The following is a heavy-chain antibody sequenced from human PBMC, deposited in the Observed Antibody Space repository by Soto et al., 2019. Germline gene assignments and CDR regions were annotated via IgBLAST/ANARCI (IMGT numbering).Heavy chain of an antibody. CDR1: GFTFSSYG. CDR3: AKDTAIVRYYGMDV. Sequence: QVQLVESGGGVVQPGRSLRLSCAASGFTFSSYGMHWVRQAPGKGLEWVAVISYDGSNKYYADSVKGRFTISRDNSKNTLYLQMNSLRAEDTAVYYCAKDTAIVRYYGMDVWGQGTTVTVSS. J-gene: IGHJ6*02. CDR2: ISYDGSNK. D-gene: IGHD5-18*01. V-gene: IGHV3-30*18.